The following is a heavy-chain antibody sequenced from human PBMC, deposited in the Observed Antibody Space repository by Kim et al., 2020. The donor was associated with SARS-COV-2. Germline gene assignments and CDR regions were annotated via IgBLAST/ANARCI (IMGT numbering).Heavy chain of an antibody. CDR3: AKKRGYSYGYFDY. J-gene: IGHJ4*02. CDR1: GFTFSSYA. D-gene: IGHD5-18*01. Sequence: GGSLRLSCAASGFTFSSYAMSWVRQAPGKGLEWVSAISGGGGSSYYADAVKGRFTISRDNSKNTLYLQMNSQRAEDTAVYYFAKKRGYSYGYFDYWGQGTMLTASS. V-gene: IGHV3-23*01. CDR2: ISGGGGSS.